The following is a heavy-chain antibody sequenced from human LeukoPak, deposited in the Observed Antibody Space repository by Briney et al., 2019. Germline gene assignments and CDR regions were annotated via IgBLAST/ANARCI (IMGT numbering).Heavy chain of an antibody. CDR3: ARLQGSGSFSSFDF. Sequence: GGSLRLSCAASGFTFSTYSMNWVRQTPGKGLEWVSYISSSSSSTMYYADSVKGRFTISRDNAKNSLSLQMYSLRAEDTAVYYCARLQGSGSFSSFDFWGQGTLVTVSS. CDR2: ISSSSSSTM. J-gene: IGHJ4*02. CDR1: GFTFSTYS. D-gene: IGHD3-10*01. V-gene: IGHV3-48*01.